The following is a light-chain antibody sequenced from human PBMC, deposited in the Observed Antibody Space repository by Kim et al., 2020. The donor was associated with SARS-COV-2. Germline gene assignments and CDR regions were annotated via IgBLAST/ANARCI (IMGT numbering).Light chain of an antibody. CDR2: EVN. CDR1: SSDVGGHNY. V-gene: IGLV2-8*01. Sequence: QSALTQPPSASGSPGQSITISCTGTSSDVGGHNYVSWYQQHPGKAPKLLIYEVNKRPSGVPDRISGSKSGNTASLTVSGHQTDDEADYHCNSYAGSNNWVFGGGTKLTVL. CDR3: NSYAGSNNWV. J-gene: IGLJ3*02.